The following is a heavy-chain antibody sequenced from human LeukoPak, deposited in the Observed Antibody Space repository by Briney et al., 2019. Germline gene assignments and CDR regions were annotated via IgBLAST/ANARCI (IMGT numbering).Heavy chain of an antibody. D-gene: IGHD6-19*01. CDR1: GYTFTSYG. V-gene: IGHV1-18*01. CDR2: ISAYNGNT. CDR3: ARQGIAVAGAVSRTIDY. Sequence: ASVKVSCKASGYTFTSYGISWVRQAPGQGLEWMGWISAYNGNTNYAQKLQGRVTMTTDTSTSTAYIELRSLRSDDTAVYYCARQGIAVAGAVSRTIDYWGQGILVTVSS. J-gene: IGHJ4*02.